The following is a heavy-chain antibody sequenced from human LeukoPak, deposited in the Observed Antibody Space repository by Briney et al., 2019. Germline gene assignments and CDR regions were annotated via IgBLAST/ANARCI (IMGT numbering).Heavy chain of an antibody. CDR3: ASGVRIPYYFDY. D-gene: IGHD3-10*01. CDR2: IYSGGST. CDR1: GFTVSSNY. Sequence: GGSLRLSCAASGFTVSSNYMSWVRQAPGKGLEWVSVIYSGGSTYYADSVKGRFTISRDNSKNTLYLQMNSLRAEDTAVYYCASGVRIPYYFDYWGQGTLVTVSS. J-gene: IGHJ4*02. V-gene: IGHV3-53*01.